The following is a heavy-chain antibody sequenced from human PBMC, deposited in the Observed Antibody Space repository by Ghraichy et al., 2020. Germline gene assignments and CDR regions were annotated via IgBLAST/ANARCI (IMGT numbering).Heavy chain of an antibody. J-gene: IGHJ6*02. Sequence: GGSLRLSCAASGFTFRSYNMNWVRRAPGKGLEWVSYISSGSGAIYYADSVKGRFTISRDNAKNSLYLQMNSLRDEDTAVYYCASLLDTGMEPDDYYYLMDVWGQGTTVTVSS. CDR3: ASLLDTGMEPDDYYYLMDV. V-gene: IGHV3-48*02. D-gene: IGHD5-18*01. CDR1: GFTFRSYN. CDR2: ISSGSGAI.